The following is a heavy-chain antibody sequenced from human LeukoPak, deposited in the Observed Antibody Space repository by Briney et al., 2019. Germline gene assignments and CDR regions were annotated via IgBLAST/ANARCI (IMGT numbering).Heavy chain of an antibody. CDR2: ISSSSSSI. D-gene: IGHD3-3*01. Sequence: GGSLRLSCAASGFTFTTYSMNWVRQAPGKGLEWVSYISSSSSSIYYADSVKGRFTISRDNARNSLYLQMNSLRAEDTAVYYCARAYDFWSGYYPTYFDYWGKGTLVTVSS. V-gene: IGHV3-48*01. J-gene: IGHJ4*02. CDR1: GFTFTTYS. CDR3: ARAYDFWSGYYPTYFDY.